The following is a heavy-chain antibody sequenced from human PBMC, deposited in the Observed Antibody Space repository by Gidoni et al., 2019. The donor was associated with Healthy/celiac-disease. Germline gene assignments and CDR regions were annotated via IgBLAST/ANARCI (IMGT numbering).Heavy chain of an antibody. CDR1: GGSFSGYY. V-gene: IGHV4-34*01. Sequence: QVQLQQWGEGLLKPSETLSLTCAVYGGSFSGYYWSWIRQPPGKGLEWIGEINHSASTNYNPSLKGRVSISVDTSKTQFSLKLSSVTAADTAVYYCARGVLDYYYGMDVWGQGTTVTVSS. CDR2: INHSAST. J-gene: IGHJ6*02. CDR3: ARGVLDYYYGMDV.